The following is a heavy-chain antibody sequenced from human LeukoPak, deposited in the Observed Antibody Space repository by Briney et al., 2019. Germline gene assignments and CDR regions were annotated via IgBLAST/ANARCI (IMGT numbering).Heavy chain of an antibody. Sequence: SETLSLTCTVSGGSISSYYWSWIRQPPGKGLEWIGYIYYSGSTNYNPSLKSRVTISVDTSKNQFSLKLSSVTAAGTAVYYCAREGRSDYYDSSGYPPSFDYWGQGTLVTVSS. CDR3: AREGRSDYYDSSGYPPSFDY. J-gene: IGHJ4*02. V-gene: IGHV4-59*01. CDR1: GGSISSYY. D-gene: IGHD3-22*01. CDR2: IYYSGST.